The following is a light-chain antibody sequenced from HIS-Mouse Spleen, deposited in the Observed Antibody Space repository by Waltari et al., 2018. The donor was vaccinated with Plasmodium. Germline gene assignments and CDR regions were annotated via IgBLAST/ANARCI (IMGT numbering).Light chain of an antibody. CDR2: EVS. CDR3: SSYTSSSTLV. CDR1: SRDVGGYTY. J-gene: IGLJ1*01. Sequence: QSALTQPASVSGSPGQSIPIPCAGTSRDVGGYTYVSWYQQHPGKAPKLMIYEVSNRPSGVSNRFSGSKSGNTASLTISGLQAEDEADYYCSSYTSSSTLVFGTGTKVTVL. V-gene: IGLV2-14*01.